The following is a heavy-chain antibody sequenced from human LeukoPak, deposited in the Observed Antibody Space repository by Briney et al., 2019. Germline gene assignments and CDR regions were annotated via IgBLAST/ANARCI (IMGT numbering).Heavy chain of an antibody. CDR1: GFTFSSYW. CDR2: IKQDGSEK. J-gene: IGHJ4*02. V-gene: IGHV3-7*01. Sequence: GGSLRLSCAASGFTFSSYWMSWVRQAPGKGLEWVANIKQDGSEKYYVDSVKGRFTISRDNAKNSLYLQMNSLRVEDTAVYYCARGASGWSLGYWGQGTLVTVSS. CDR3: ARGASGWSLGY. D-gene: IGHD6-19*01.